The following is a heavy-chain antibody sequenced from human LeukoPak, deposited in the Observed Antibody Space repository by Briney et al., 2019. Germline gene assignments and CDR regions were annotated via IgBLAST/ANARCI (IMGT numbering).Heavy chain of an antibody. CDR2: ISAYNGNT. V-gene: IGHV1-18*01. CDR3: ASLPGGYCSSTSCYYDYYGMDV. J-gene: IGHJ6*02. D-gene: IGHD2-2*01. CDR1: GYTLTSYG. Sequence: ASVKVSCKASGYTLTSYGISWVRQAPGQGLEWMGWISAYNGNTNYAQKLQGRVTMTTDTSTSTAYMELRSLRSDDTAVYYCASLPGGYCSSTSCYYDYYGMDVWGQGTTVTVSS.